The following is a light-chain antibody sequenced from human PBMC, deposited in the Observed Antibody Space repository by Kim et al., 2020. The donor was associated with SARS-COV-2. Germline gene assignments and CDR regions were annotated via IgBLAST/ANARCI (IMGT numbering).Light chain of an antibody. V-gene: IGLV3-1*01. Sequence: SYELTQPPSVSVSPGQTASITCSGDKLGDKYACWYQQKPGQSPVLVIYQDSKRPSGIPERFSGSNSGNTATLTISGTQAMDEADYYCQAWDSSLVLFSGGTQLTVL. CDR1: KLGDKY. CDR3: QAWDSSLVL. J-gene: IGLJ2*01. CDR2: QDS.